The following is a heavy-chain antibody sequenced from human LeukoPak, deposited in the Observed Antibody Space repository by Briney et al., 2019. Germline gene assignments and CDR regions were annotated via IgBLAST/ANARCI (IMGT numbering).Heavy chain of an antibody. CDR1: GFTFSSYA. CDR2: ISGSGGST. Sequence: GGSLRLSCSASGFTFSSYAMSWVRQAPGKGLEWVSGISGSGGSTDYADSVKGRFTISRDNSKSTLYLQMNSMRAEDTAVYYCAKDRHKWYAFDYWGQGTLVTVSS. D-gene: IGHD2-15*01. CDR3: AKDRHKWYAFDY. V-gene: IGHV3-23*01. J-gene: IGHJ4*02.